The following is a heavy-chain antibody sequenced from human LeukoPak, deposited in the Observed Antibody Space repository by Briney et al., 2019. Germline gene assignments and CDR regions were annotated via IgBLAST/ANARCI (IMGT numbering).Heavy chain of an antibody. Sequence: PGGSLRLSCAASGFTFSGYSMNWVRQAPGKGLEWVSYISSSGSTIYYADSVKGRFTISRDNAKNSLYLQMNSLRAEDTAVYYCARDYYYDSSGFIGYWGQGTLVTVSS. D-gene: IGHD3-22*01. J-gene: IGHJ4*02. V-gene: IGHV3-48*04. CDR1: GFTFSGYS. CDR3: ARDYYYDSSGFIGY. CDR2: ISSSGSTI.